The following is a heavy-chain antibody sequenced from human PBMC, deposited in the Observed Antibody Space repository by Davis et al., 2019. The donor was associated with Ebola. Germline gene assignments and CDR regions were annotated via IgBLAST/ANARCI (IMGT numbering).Heavy chain of an antibody. D-gene: IGHD5-12*01. CDR2: ITHSGST. CDR3: ARGRGNGYSGYRRAFDY. J-gene: IGHJ4*02. Sequence: MPSETLSLTCAVYGGSFRGYYWSWIRQPPGKGLEWIGEITHSGSTNYNPSLKSRVTISIDTSKNQFSLRLSSVTAADTAVYSCARGRGNGYSGYRRAFDYWGQGTLVTVSS. CDR1: GGSFRGYY. V-gene: IGHV4-34*01.